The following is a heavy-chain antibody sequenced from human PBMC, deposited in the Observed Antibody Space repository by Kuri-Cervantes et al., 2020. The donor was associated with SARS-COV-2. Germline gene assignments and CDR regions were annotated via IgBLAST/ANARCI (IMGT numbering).Heavy chain of an antibody. Sequence: GSLRLSCTVSGGSISSSDHYWGWIRQPPGKGLEWIGSIYHSGSTYYNPSLKSRVTISVDTSKNQFSLKLSSVTAADTAVYYCARGKLLWFGSYYFDYWGQGTLVTVSS. CDR1: GGSISSSDHY. D-gene: IGHD3-10*01. CDR3: ARGKLLWFGSYYFDY. J-gene: IGHJ4*02. CDR2: IYHSGST. V-gene: IGHV4-39*07.